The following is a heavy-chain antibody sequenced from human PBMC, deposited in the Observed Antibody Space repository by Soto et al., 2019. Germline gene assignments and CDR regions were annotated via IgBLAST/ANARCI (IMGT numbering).Heavy chain of an antibody. Sequence: EVQLVESGGGLVKPGGSLRLSCAASGFSFRSYYLNWVRQAPGRGLEWASSISPSSSFLSYADSVKGRFTISRDNAKSSVHLQMNSLRAEDTAVYFCARVGTDYGSGSPYYSDYWGQGTLVTVSS. V-gene: IGHV3-21*06. CDR2: ISPSSSFL. D-gene: IGHD3-10*01. J-gene: IGHJ4*02. CDR1: GFSFRSYY. CDR3: ARVGTDYGSGSPYYSDY.